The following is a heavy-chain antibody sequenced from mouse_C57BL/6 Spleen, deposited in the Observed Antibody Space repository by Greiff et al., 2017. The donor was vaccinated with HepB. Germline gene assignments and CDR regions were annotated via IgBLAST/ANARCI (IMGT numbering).Heavy chain of an antibody. D-gene: IGHD3-2*02. Sequence: EVKLMESGGGLVKHGGSLKLSCAASGFTFSSYAMSWVRQTPEKRLEWVATISDGGSYTYYPDNVKGRFTISRDNAKNNLYLQMSHLKSEDTAMYYCARDQRQLKAWFAYWGQGTLVTVAA. V-gene: IGHV5-4*01. CDR2: ISDGGSYT. CDR1: GFTFSSYA. J-gene: IGHJ3*01. CDR3: ARDQRQLKAWFAY.